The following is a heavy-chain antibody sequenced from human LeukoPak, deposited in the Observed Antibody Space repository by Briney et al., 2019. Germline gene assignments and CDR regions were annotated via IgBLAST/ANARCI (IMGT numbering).Heavy chain of an antibody. CDR2: FSSGGNAE. J-gene: IGHJ4*02. CDR1: GFILTSYE. CDR3: ARDTVNGPFVISLDY. V-gene: IGHV3-48*03. Sequence: GGSLRLSCAASGFILTSYEMNWVRQTPGRGLEWVSHFSSGGNAEYYADSVRGGFSMSRDNAKNTLYLEMNSLRAEDTAVYYCARDTVNGPFVISLDYWGQGALVTVSS. D-gene: IGHD2-8*01.